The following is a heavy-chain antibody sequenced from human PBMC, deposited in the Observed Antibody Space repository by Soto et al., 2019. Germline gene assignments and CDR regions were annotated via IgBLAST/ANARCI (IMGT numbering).Heavy chain of an antibody. CDR3: ARGLSGWYPPQAHTWFDP. D-gene: IGHD6-19*01. V-gene: IGHV4-30-4*01. CDR1: GGSISSGDYY. J-gene: IGHJ5*02. CDR2: IYYSGST. Sequence: QVQLQESGPGLVKPSQTLSLTCTVSGGSISSGDYYWSWIRQPPGKGLEWIGYIYYSGSTYYNPSLKSRVTISVDTSKNQFSLKLSSVTAADTAVYYCARGLSGWYPPQAHTWFDPWGQGTLVTVSS.